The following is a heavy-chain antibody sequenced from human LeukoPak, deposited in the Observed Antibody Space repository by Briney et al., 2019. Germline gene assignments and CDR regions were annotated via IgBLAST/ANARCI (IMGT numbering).Heavy chain of an antibody. CDR1: GGSISSGGYY. Sequence: PSETLSLTCTVSGGSISSGGYYWSWIRQHPGKGLEWIGYIYYSGSTYYNPSLKSRVTISVGTSKNQFSLKLSSVTAADTAVYYCARSTNTIFGVVIDYWGQGTLVTVSS. V-gene: IGHV4-31*03. J-gene: IGHJ4*02. CDR2: IYYSGST. D-gene: IGHD3-3*01. CDR3: ARSTNTIFGVVIDY.